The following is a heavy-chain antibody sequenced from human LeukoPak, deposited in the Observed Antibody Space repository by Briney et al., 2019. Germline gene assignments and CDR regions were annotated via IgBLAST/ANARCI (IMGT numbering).Heavy chain of an antibody. CDR2: IITDGSST. CDR1: GFTFSNYA. V-gene: IGHV3-74*01. D-gene: IGHD1-26*01. J-gene: IGHJ4*02. CDR3: ARDGATRAFDY. Sequence: GGSLRLSCAASGFTFSNYAMSWVRQAPGKGLVWVSRIITDGSSTSYADSVKGRFTISRDNAKNTGYLQMNSLRAEDTAVYYCARDGATRAFDYWGQGTLVTVSS.